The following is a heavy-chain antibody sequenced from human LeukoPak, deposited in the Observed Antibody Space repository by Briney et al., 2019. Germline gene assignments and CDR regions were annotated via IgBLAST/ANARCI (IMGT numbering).Heavy chain of an antibody. CDR1: GFTFSSYG. Sequence: PGRSLRLSCAASGFTFSSYGMHWVRQAPGKGLEWISYISSSGTATSYADSVKGRFTISRDNAKNSLYLQMNSLRAEDTAVYYCARTISRGYFDYWGQGTLVTVSS. V-gene: IGHV3-48*04. CDR3: ARTISRGYFDY. D-gene: IGHD3-3*01. J-gene: IGHJ4*02. CDR2: ISSSGTAT.